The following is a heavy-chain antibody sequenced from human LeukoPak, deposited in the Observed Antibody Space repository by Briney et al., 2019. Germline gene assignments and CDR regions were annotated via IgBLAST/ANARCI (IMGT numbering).Heavy chain of an antibody. V-gene: IGHV4-59*08. J-gene: IGHJ4*02. CDR2: IYCSGST. CDR3: ARQGYSYGYSDY. CDR1: GGSISSYY. Sequence: SETLSLTCTVSGGSISSYYWSWIRQPPGKGLEWIGYIYCSGSTNYNPSLKSRVTISVDTSKNQFSLKLSSVTAADTAVYYCARQGYSYGYSDYWGQGTLVTVSS. D-gene: IGHD5-18*01.